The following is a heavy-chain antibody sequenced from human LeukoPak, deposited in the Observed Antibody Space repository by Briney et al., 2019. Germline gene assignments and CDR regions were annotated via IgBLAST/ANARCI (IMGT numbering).Heavy chain of an antibody. V-gene: IGHV3-23*01. CDR1: GLTFSNYA. J-gene: IGHJ4*02. D-gene: IGHD4-17*01. CDR2: ISGSGGGK. Sequence: GGSLRPSCAASGLTFSNYAMSWVRQAPGKGLEWVTGISGSGGGKYYADSVKARFSISRDNSKNTLYLQMNTLRAEDTAVYYCAKARDYGDYWTFDYWGQGTPVTVSS. CDR3: AKARDYGDYWTFDY.